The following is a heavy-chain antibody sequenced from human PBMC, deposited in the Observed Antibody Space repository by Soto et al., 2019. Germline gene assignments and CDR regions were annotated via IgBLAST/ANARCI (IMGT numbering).Heavy chain of an antibody. Sequence: SETLSLTCTVSGGSISSSSYYWGWIRQPPGKGLEWIGSIYYSGSTYYNPSLKSRVTISVDTSKNQFSLKLSSVTAADTAVYYCARHAVAVAGLDYWGQGSLVTVSS. V-gene: IGHV4-39*01. CDR2: IYYSGST. CDR1: GGSISSSSYY. D-gene: IGHD6-19*01. J-gene: IGHJ4*02. CDR3: ARHAVAVAGLDY.